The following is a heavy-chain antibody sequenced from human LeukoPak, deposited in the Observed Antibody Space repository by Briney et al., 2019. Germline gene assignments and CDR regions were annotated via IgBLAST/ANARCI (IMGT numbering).Heavy chain of an antibody. D-gene: IGHD4-17*01. V-gene: IGHV3-30*04. CDR2: ISYDGSNK. J-gene: IGHJ6*03. Sequence: PGGSLRLSCAASGFTFSSYAMHWVRQAPGKGLEWVAVISYDGSNKYYADSVKGRFTISRDNSKNTLYLQMNSLRAEDTALYYCARGTTVMRDYFYYYMDVWGKGTTVTVSS. CDR3: ARGTTVMRDYFYYYMDV. CDR1: GFTFSSYA.